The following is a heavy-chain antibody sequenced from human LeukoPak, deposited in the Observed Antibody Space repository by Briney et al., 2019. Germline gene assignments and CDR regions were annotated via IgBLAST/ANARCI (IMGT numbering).Heavy chain of an antibody. Sequence: GGSLRLSCAASGFTFSSYGMNWVRQAPGKGLEWVSVISGSGSSTYYADSVKGRFTISRDNAKNSLYLQMNSLRAEDTAVYYCARGGYYDYFDYWGQGTLVTVSS. J-gene: IGHJ4*02. D-gene: IGHD3-10*01. CDR2: ISGSGSST. CDR3: ARGGYYDYFDY. CDR1: GFTFSSYG. V-gene: IGHV3-21*01.